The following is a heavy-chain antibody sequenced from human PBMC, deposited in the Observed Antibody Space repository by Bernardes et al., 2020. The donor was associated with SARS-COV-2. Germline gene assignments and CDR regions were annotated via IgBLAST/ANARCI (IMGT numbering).Heavy chain of an antibody. D-gene: IGHD3-3*01. Sequence: GGSLRLCCAASGFTFSSYSMNWVRQAPGKGLEWVSSISSSSSYIYYADSVKGRFTISRDNAKNSLYLQMNSLRAEDTAVYYCARAEYDFWSGYSYYYYYMDVWGKGTTVTVSS. V-gene: IGHV3-21*01. CDR1: GFTFSSYS. J-gene: IGHJ6*03. CDR2: ISSSSSYI. CDR3: ARAEYDFWSGYSYYYYYMDV.